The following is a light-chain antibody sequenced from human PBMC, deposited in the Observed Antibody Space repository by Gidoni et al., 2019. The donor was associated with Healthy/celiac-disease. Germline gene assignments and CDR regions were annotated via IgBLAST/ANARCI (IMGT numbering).Light chain of an antibody. J-gene: IGKJ4*01. Sequence: EIVLTQSPGTLSLSLWESATLSCRASQSVSSSYLAWYQQKPAQAPRLLIYGESSRTTGIPDRFSGSGSGTDFTLTISRLEPEDFAVYYCQQYGSSPGDTFGGGTKVEIK. V-gene: IGKV3-20*01. CDR3: QQYGSSPGDT. CDR1: QSVSSSY. CDR2: GES.